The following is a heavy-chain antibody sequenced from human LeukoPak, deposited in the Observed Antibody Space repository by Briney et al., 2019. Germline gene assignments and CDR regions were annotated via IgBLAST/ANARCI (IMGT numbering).Heavy chain of an antibody. CDR2: IYHSGST. J-gene: IGHJ5*02. V-gene: IGHV4-30-2*01. D-gene: IGHD3-10*01. Sequence: SETLSLTCAVSGGSISSGGYSWSWIRQPPGKGLEWIGYIYHSGSTYYNPSLKSRVTISVDRSKNQFSLKLSSVTAADTAVYSWAGGGGGTMVRGVITNWFDPWGQGTLVTVSS. CDR1: GGSISSGGYS. CDR3: AGGGGGTMVRGVITNWFDP.